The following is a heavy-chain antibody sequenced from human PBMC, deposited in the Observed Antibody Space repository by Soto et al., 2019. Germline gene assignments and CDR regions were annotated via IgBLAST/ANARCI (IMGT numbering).Heavy chain of an antibody. CDR1: GFTFDDYA. CDR3: VKDESINWYSGHFRH. Sequence: GGSLRLSCAASGFTFDDYAMHWVRQVPGKGLEWVSGINWNNGSIGYGDSVKGRFAISRDNAKDSLHLQMNSLSAEDTAFYYCVKDESINWYSGHFRHWGQG. CDR2: INWNNGSI. J-gene: IGHJ1*01. D-gene: IGHD6-13*01. V-gene: IGHV3-9*01.